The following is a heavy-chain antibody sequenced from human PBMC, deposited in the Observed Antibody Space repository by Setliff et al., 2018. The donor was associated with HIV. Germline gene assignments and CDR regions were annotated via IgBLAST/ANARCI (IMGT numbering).Heavy chain of an antibody. Sequence: GGSLRLSCAASGFTISSYHIHWVRQAPGKGLEWVAFVRHDGDVQIYADSVKGRFTASRDNPKNTVSLQLNSLKSEDTALYYCARGPLYGYDRGYFDYWGQGTLVTVSS. CDR1: GFTISSYH. CDR2: VRHDGDVQ. V-gene: IGHV3-30*02. J-gene: IGHJ4*02. CDR3: ARGPLYGYDRGYFDY. D-gene: IGHD5-12*01.